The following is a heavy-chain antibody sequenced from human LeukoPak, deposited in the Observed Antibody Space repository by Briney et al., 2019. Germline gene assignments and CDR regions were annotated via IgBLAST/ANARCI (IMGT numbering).Heavy chain of an antibody. Sequence: GASMKVSCQASGYTFTGYYMHWVRQAPGQGLEWMGWINPSSGGTNYAQKFQGRVTMTRDTSISTAYMELSSVRSDDTAVYYCASGPIPGYSSSWYSHWGQGTLATVSS. CDR1: GYTFTGYY. V-gene: IGHV1-2*02. D-gene: IGHD6-13*01. J-gene: IGHJ4*02. CDR3: ASGPIPGYSSSWYSH. CDR2: INPSSGGT.